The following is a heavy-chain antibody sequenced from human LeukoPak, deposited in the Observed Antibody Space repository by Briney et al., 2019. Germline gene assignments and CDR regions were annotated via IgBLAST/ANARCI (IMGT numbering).Heavy chain of an antibody. CDR2: MNPNSGNT. CDR1: GYTFTSYD. Sequence: GASVKVSCKASGYTFTSYDINWVRQATGQGLEWMGWMNPNSGNTGYAQKFQGRVTITRNTSISTAYMEPSSLRSEDTAVYYCARASKWELLSGGYWGQGTRVTVSS. V-gene: IGHV1-8*03. CDR3: ARASKWELLSGGY. J-gene: IGHJ4*02. D-gene: IGHD1-26*01.